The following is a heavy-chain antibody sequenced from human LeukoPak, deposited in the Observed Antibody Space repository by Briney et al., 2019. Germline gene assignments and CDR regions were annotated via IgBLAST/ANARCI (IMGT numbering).Heavy chain of an antibody. CDR3: ANWAGTPAGYFSGPLDY. V-gene: IGHV1-3*01. J-gene: IGHJ4*02. Sequence: ASVKVSCKASGGTFSSYAISWVRQAPGQGLEWMGWINPGNGNTKYSQKFQGRVTITRDTSASTAYMELSSLTSEDTAVYYCANWAGTPAGYFSGPLDYWGQGTLVTVSS. D-gene: IGHD6-19*01. CDR2: INPGNGNT. CDR1: GGTFSSYA.